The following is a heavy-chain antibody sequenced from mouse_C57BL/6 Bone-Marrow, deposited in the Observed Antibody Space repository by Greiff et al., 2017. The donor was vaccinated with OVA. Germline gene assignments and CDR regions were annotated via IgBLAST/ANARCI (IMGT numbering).Heavy chain of an antibody. V-gene: IGHV1-81*01. Sequence: VQLQQSGAELARPGASVKLSCKASGYTFTSYGISWVKQRTGQGLEWIGEIYPRSGNTYYNEKFKGKATLTADKSSSTAYMELRSLTSEDSAVFFCASYYYGSGGFAYWGQGTLVTVSA. CDR2: IYPRSGNT. CDR1: GYTFTSYG. D-gene: IGHD1-1*01. CDR3: ASYYYGSGGFAY. J-gene: IGHJ3*01.